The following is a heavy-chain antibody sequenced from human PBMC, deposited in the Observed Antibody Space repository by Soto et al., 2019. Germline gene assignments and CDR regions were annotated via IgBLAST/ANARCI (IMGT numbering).Heavy chain of an antibody. V-gene: IGHV1-18*04. CDR1: GYTCTSYG. CDR2: ISAYNGNT. J-gene: IGHJ4*02. D-gene: IGHD4-17*01. Sequence: QVPLVQSGAEVKKPGASVKDSCKPPGYTCTSYGTTWRQQAPGQGLEWMGWISAYNGNTNYAQKLQGRVTMTTDTSSSTAYMELRSLRSGATAVYYCAMLIPYGDLPFAYWGQGTLVTVSS. CDR3: AMLIPYGDLPFAY.